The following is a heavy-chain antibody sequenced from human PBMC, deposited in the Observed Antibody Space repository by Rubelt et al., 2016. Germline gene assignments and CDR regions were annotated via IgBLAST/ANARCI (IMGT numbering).Heavy chain of an antibody. Sequence: QVQLVQSGAEVKKPGSSVKVSCKASGGTFSSYAISWVRQAPGQGLEWMGWISAYNGNTNYAQKFQGRVTITADKSTSTAYMELSSLRSEDTAVYYCARDQVADYWGQGTLVTVSS. CDR3: ARDQVADY. CDR2: ISAYNGNT. V-gene: IGHV1-69*04. J-gene: IGHJ4*02. CDR1: GGTFSSYA.